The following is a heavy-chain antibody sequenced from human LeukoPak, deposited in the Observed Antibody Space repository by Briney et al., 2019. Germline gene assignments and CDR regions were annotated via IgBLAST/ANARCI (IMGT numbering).Heavy chain of an antibody. J-gene: IGHJ4*02. CDR2: IYYSGIT. CDR1: GGSISSYY. CDR3: ARRARATVRGDYFDY. V-gene: IGHV4-59*08. D-gene: IGHD3-10*01. Sequence: SETLSLTCTVSGGSISSYYWSWLRQPPGKGLEWIGFIYYSGITDYNPSLKSRVTISADTSKNQFSLKLNSVTAADTAVYYCARRARATVRGDYFDYWGQGTLVTVSS.